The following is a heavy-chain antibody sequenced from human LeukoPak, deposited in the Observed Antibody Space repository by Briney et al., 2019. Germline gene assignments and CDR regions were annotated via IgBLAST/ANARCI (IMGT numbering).Heavy chain of an antibody. D-gene: IGHD2-15*01. CDR3: ARDSDKKAVDYYYYYYMDV. V-gene: IGHV3-11*01. Sequence: GGSLRLSCAASGLTFSDYYMSWIRQAPGKGLEWVSYISSSGSTIYYADSVKGRFTISRDNAKNSLYLQMNSLRAEDTAVYYCARDSDKKAVDYYYYYYMDVWGKGTTVTVSS. CDR1: GLTFSDYY. J-gene: IGHJ6*03. CDR2: ISSSGSTI.